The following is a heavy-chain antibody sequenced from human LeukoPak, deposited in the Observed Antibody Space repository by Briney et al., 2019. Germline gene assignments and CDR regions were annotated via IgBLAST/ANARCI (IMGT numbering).Heavy chain of an antibody. D-gene: IGHD2-8*01. J-gene: IGHJ5*02. Sequence: SETLSLTCTVSGGSISSSSYYWGWIRQPPGKGLEWIGSIYYSGSTYYNPSLKSRVTISVDTSKNQFSLKLSSVTAADTAVYYCARGSLINWFDPWGQGTLVTVSS. CDR1: GGSISSSSYY. V-gene: IGHV4-39*07. CDR3: ARGSLINWFDP. CDR2: IYYSGST.